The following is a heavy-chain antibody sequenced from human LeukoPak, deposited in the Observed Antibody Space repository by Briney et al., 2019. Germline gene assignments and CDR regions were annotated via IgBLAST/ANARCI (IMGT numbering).Heavy chain of an antibody. D-gene: IGHD3-10*01. CDR1: GYTFTSYA. CDR2: INAGNGNT. Sequence: ASVKVSCKASGYTFTSYAMHWVRQAPGQRLEWMGWINAGNGNTKYSQKFQGRVTITRDTSASTAYMELSSLRSEDTAVYYCARSGSGSSYYYYGMDVWGQGTTVTVSS. V-gene: IGHV1-3*01. J-gene: IGHJ6*02. CDR3: ARSGSGSSYYYYGMDV.